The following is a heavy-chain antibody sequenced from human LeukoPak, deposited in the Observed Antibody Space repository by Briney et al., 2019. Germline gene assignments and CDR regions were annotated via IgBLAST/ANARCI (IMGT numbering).Heavy chain of an antibody. V-gene: IGHV3-66*01. D-gene: IGHD3-16*01. J-gene: IGHJ3*02. CDR3: ARDKSVWGSYSTAFDI. CDR2: IYSGGST. CDR1: GFTVSSNY. Sequence: GGSLRLSCAASGFTVSSNYMSWVRQAPGKGLEWVSLIYSGGSTYYADSVKGRFTISRDNSKNTLYLQMNSLRAEDTAVYYCARDKSVWGSYSTAFDIWGQGTMVTVSS.